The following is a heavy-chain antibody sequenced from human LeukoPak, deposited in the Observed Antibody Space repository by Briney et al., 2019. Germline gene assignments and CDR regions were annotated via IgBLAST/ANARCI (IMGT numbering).Heavy chain of an antibody. CDR1: GFTFSTYA. Sequence: GRSLRLSCAASGFTFSTYAMNWVRQAPGKGLDWVSYISPSSGTIYYADYVKGRFTISRDNAKNSLYLQMNSLRDEDTAVYYCARATYWGQGTLVTVSS. CDR3: ARATY. V-gene: IGHV3-48*02. J-gene: IGHJ4*02. CDR2: ISPSSGTI.